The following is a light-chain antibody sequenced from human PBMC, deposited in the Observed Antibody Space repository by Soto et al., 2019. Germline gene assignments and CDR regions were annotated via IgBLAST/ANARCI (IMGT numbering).Light chain of an antibody. Sequence: QSALPQPASVSGSPGQSSTISRTGTTSDVGVHNFVSWYQHHPGKAPKLIIYEVTNRPSGVSNRFSGSKSGSTASLTISRLQAEDEADYYCSSYTSSATVVFGGGTKLTVL. J-gene: IGLJ2*01. V-gene: IGLV2-14*01. CDR3: SSYTSSATVV. CDR1: TSDVGVHNF. CDR2: EVT.